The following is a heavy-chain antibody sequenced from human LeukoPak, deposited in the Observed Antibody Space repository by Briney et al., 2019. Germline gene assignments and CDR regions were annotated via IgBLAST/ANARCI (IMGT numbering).Heavy chain of an antibody. D-gene: IGHD3-10*01. CDR2: IYYSGST. CDR3: ARYCSGSGSLYYYYYYMDV. CDR1: GGSISSYY. J-gene: IGHJ6*03. V-gene: IGHV4-59*01. Sequence: SETLSLTCTVSGGSISSYYWSWIRQPPGKGLEWIGYIYYSGSTNYNPSLKSRVTISVDTSKNQFSLKLSSVTAADTAVYYCARYCSGSGSLYYYYYYMDVWGKGTTVTVSS.